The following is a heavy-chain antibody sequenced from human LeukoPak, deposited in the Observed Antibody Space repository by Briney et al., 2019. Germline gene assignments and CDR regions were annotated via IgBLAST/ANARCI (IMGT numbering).Heavy chain of an antibody. J-gene: IGHJ6*03. CDR2: INPNSGGT. CDR1: GYTFTGYY. D-gene: IGHD2-2*01. V-gene: IGHV1-2*02. CDR3: ARDRQVVVPSLLAYYYMDV. Sequence: ASVKVSCKASGYTFTGYYMHWVRQAPGQGLEWMGWINPNSGGTDYAQKFQGRVTMTRDTSISTAYMELSRLRSDDTAVYYCARDRQVVVPSLLAYYYMDVWGKGTTVTVSS.